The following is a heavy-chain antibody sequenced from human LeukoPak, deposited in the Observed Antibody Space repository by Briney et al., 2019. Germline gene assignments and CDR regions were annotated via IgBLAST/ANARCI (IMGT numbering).Heavy chain of an antibody. CDR3: ARVGVGMVRGVINYYYYMDV. Sequence: ASVKVSCKASGYTFTSYDINWVRQATGQGLEWMGWMNPNSGNTGYAQKSQGRVTMTRNSSISTAYMELSSLRSEDTAVYYCARVGVGMVRGVINYYYYMDVWGKGTTVTISS. V-gene: IGHV1-8*01. CDR2: MNPNSGNT. D-gene: IGHD3-10*01. CDR1: GYTFTSYD. J-gene: IGHJ6*03.